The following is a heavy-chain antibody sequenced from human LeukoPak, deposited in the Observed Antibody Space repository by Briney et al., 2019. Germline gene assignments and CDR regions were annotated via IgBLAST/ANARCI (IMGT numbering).Heavy chain of an antibody. V-gene: IGHV3-30*18. D-gene: IGHD1-1*01. CDR2: ISSDGSKN. J-gene: IGHJ4*02. CDR3: VKGLVQTTMSYSVDY. CDR1: GFTFRNYV. Sequence: GGSLGLSCAASGFTFRNYVIHWVRQTPGKGLEWAALISSDGSKNIYADPVKGRFTVSRDNSKNTLYLQMNSLRAEDTAVYYCVKGLVQTTMSYSVDYWGQGALVTVSS.